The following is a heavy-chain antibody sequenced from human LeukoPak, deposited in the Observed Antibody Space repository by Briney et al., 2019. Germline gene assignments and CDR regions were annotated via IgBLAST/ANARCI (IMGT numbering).Heavy chain of an antibody. V-gene: IGHV3-23*01. J-gene: IGHJ4*02. CDR2: ITGTGGTA. CDR1: GFLLDSYA. D-gene: IGHD3-10*01. CDR3: SKVHGSANYRFDF. Sequence: GGSLILSCEGSGFLLDSYAMRLVRQRPGKGLGLVSAITGTGGTAYYADSLKDRLTISRDNSKNTVYRQVDSLSAEDTAMYYYSKVHGSANYRFDFWGQGTLVTVSS.